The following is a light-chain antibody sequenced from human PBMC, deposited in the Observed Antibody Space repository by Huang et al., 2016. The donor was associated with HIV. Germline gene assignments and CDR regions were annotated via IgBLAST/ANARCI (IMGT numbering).Light chain of an antibody. V-gene: IGKV4-1*01. J-gene: IGKJ4*01. CDR1: QTILDSSKNKNY. CDR3: QQYFETPLT. CDR2: WAS. Sequence: DIVMTQSPDSLAVSLGERATVNCKSSQTILDSSKNKNYLAWYQQKPGQPPKLLIYWASTRESGVPDRFSGSGSGTDFTLTISSLQAEDVAVYYCQQYFETPLTFGGGTKVEIK.